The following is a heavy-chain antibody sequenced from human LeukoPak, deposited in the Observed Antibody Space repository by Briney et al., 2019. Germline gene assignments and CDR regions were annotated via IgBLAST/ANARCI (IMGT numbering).Heavy chain of an antibody. J-gene: IGHJ3*02. CDR3: ASSSSQSAFDI. V-gene: IGHV4-59*08. CDR1: GSSISSYY. CDR2: IYYSGST. Sequence: SETLSLTCTVSGSSISSYYWSWIRQPPGKGLEWIGYIYYSGSTNYNPSLKSRVTISVDTSKNQFSLKLSSVTAADTAVYYCASSSSQSAFDIWGQGTMVTVSS. D-gene: IGHD6-6*01.